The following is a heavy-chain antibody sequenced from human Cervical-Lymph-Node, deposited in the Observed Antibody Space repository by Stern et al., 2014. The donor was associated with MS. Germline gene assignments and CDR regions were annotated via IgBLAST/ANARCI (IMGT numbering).Heavy chain of an antibody. CDR3: ARDSHDYYRYGMDV. CDR1: GYTFTSNG. J-gene: IGHJ6*02. Sequence: QVQLVESGAEVKKPRASVKVSCEASGYTFTSNGITWMRQAPGQGLEWVGWISAYNGDTKHAQKLQGRVTMTTDTSTSTAYMELRSLRSDDTAVYYCARDSHDYYRYGMDVWGQGTTVTVSS. V-gene: IGHV1-18*04. CDR2: ISAYNGDT.